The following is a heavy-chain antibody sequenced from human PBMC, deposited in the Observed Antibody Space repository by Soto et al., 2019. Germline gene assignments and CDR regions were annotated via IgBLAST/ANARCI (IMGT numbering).Heavy chain of an antibody. D-gene: IGHD3-3*01. J-gene: IGHJ4*02. CDR2: ISYDGSNK. Sequence: GGSLRLSCAASGFTFSSYGMHWVRQAPGKGLEWVAVISYDGSNKYYADSVKGRFTISRENSKNTLYLQMNSLRAEDTAVYYCAKDKRDYDFWSGYYISGVWGQGTLVTVSS. V-gene: IGHV3-30*18. CDR1: GFTFSSYG. CDR3: AKDKRDYDFWSGYYISGV.